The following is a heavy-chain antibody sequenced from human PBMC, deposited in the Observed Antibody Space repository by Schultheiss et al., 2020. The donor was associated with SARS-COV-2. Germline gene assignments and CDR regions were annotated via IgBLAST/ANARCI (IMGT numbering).Heavy chain of an antibody. CDR3: ARELGVAVAGTRWFDP. J-gene: IGHJ5*02. CDR2: ISVYNGNT. D-gene: IGHD6-19*01. V-gene: IGHV1-18*01. Sequence: ASVKVSCKASGGTFSSYAISWVRQAPGQGLEWMGWISVYNGNTNYAQKFQDRVTMTTDTSTSTAYMELSSLRSEDTAVYYCARELGVAVAGTRWFDPWGQGTLVTVSS. CDR1: GGTFSSYA.